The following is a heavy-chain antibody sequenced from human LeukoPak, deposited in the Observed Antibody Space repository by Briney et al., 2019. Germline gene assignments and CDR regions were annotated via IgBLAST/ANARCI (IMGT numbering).Heavy chain of an antibody. CDR1: GDSISSGGYS. J-gene: IGHJ5*02. CDR3: AREVEYSYNRGWFDP. D-gene: IGHD5-18*01. Sequence: SETLSLTCAVSGDSISSGGYSWTWIRQTPGKGLEWIAYIHDSGSTYYNPSLKSRLSISIDTSKNQFSLKLSSVTAADTAVYYCAREVEYSYNRGWFDPWGQGTLVTVSS. CDR2: IHDSGST. V-gene: IGHV4-30-4*07.